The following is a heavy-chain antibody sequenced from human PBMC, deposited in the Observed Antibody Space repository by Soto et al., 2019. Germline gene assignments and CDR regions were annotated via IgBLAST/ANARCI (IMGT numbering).Heavy chain of an antibody. V-gene: IGHV4-59*01. CDR2: IYYSGST. D-gene: IGHD2-15*01. J-gene: IGHJ4*02. Sequence: QVQLQESGPGLVKPSETLSLTCTVSGGSISSYYWSWIRQPPGKGLEWIGYIYYSGSTNYNPSLKSRVTISVDTSKNQFSLKLSSVTAADTAVYYCASYRGDCSGGSCGFDYWGQGTLVTVSS. CDR1: GGSISSYY. CDR3: ASYRGDCSGGSCGFDY.